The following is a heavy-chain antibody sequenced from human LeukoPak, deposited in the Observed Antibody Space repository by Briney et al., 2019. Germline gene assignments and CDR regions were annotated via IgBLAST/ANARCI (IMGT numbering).Heavy chain of an antibody. CDR2: ISYTWST. V-gene: IGHV4-59*12. CDR3: AGDYGSGSYRFDY. CDR1: GGSISSFY. J-gene: IGHJ4*02. D-gene: IGHD3-10*01. Sequence: SETLSLTCTVSGGSISSFYWSWIRLPPGKGLEWIGYISYTWSTNYHPSFKSRVTMSIDTSKNQFSLKLSSVTAADTAVYYCAGDYGSGSYRFDYWGQGTLVTVSS.